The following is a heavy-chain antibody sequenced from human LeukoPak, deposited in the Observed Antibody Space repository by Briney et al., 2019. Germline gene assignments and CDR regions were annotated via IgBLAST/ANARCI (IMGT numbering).Heavy chain of an antibody. D-gene: IGHD6-13*01. CDR3: ARGSRRSRRSWTDY. CDR2: INHSGST. CDR1: GGSFSGYY. J-gene: IGHJ4*02. V-gene: IGHV4-34*01. Sequence: SETLSLTCAVYGGSFSGYYWSWIRQPPGKGLEWIGEINHSGSTNYNPSLKSRVTISVDTSKNQSSLKLSSVTAADTAVYYCARGSRRSRRSWTDYWGQGPWSPSPQ.